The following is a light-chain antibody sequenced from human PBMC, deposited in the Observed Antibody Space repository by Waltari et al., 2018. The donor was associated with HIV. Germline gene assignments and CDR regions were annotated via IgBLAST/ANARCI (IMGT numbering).Light chain of an antibody. V-gene: IGLV2-14*01. CDR1: SSAIGGYNY. Sequence: QSALTQPASVSGSPGQSITLSCTGTSSAIGGYNYVSWYQHHPGKAPKLMIYEVSNRPSGVSNRFSGSKSGNTASLTISGLQAEDEADYYCSSYTSSNTLVFGTGTKVTVL. CDR3: SSYTSSNTLV. CDR2: EVS. J-gene: IGLJ1*01.